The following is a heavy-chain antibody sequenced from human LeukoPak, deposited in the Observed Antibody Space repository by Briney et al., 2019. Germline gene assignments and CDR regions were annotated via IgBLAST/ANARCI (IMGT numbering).Heavy chain of an antibody. D-gene: IGHD3-10*01. J-gene: IGHJ6*03. CDR2: IYYSGST. CDR1: GGSISNYY. CDR3: AGLWFGQMDDYYYYYMDV. V-gene: IGHV4-59*12. Sequence: SETLSLTCTVSGGSISNYYWSWIRQPPGKGLEWIGYIYYSGSTNYNPSLKSRVTISVDTSKNQFSLKLSSVTAADTAVYYCAGLWFGQMDDYYYYYMDVWGKGTTVTISS.